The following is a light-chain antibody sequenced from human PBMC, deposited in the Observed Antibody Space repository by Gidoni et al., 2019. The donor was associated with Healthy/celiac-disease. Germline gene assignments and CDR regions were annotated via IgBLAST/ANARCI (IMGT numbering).Light chain of an antibody. V-gene: IGKV1-39*01. Sequence: DIQMTQSPSSLSASVGDRVTITCRASQSISSYLNWYQQKPGKAPKLLIYAASSLQSGVPSRFSGSGSGTDFTLTISSLQPEDFATYYCQQSYSTPLWTFXXXTKLEIK. CDR2: AAS. CDR1: QSISSY. CDR3: QQSYSTPLWT. J-gene: IGKJ2*01.